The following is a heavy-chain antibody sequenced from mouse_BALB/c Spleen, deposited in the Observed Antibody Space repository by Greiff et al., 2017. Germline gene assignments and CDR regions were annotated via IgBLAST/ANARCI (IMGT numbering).Heavy chain of an antibody. CDR3: ARLRESTPAKYFDV. V-gene: IGHV5-9-3*01. Sequence: EVKLMESGGGLVKPGGSLKLSCAASGFTFSSYAMSWVRQTPEKRLEWVATISSGGSYTYYPDSVKGRFTISRDNAKNTLYLQMSSLRSEDTAMYYGARLRESTPAKYFDVWGAGTTVTVSA. D-gene: IGHD1-2*01. CDR1: GFTFSSYA. J-gene: IGHJ1*01. CDR2: ISSGGSYT.